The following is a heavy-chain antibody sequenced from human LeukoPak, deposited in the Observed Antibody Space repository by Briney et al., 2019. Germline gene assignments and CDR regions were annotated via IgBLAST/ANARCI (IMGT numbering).Heavy chain of an antibody. V-gene: IGHV3-23*01. CDR3: AKGQELDDGVFDS. Sequence: GGSLRLSCAASGFTFSSIAMTWVRQAPGKGLEWVSSIRSNGDTTYNADSVKGRFTISRDNSKNTLYLQMNSLRVEETAIYYCAKGQELDDGVFDSWGQGTLVTVSS. CDR1: GFTFSSIA. D-gene: IGHD1-1*01. J-gene: IGHJ4*02. CDR2: IRSNGDTT.